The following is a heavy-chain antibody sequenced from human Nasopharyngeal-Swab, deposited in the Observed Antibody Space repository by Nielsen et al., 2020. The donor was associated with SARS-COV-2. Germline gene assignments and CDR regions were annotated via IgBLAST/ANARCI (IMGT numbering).Heavy chain of an antibody. CDR1: GGSISSYY. J-gene: IGHJ6*02. D-gene: IGHD3-3*01. V-gene: IGHV4-4*07. Sequence: GSLRLSCTVSGGSISSYYWIWIRQPAGKGLEWIGRIYTSGSTNYNPSLKSRVTMSVDTSKNQFSLKLSSVTAADTAVYYCARGSRFTIFGVVPDYYYGMDVWGQGTTVTVSS. CDR3: ARGSRFTIFGVVPDYYYGMDV. CDR2: IYTSGST.